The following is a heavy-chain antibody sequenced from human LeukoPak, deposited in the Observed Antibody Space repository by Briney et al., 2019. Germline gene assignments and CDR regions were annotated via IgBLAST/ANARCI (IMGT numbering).Heavy chain of an antibody. V-gene: IGHV3-15*04. CDR3: TTNGSGRKFDY. Sequence: GGSHRLSCAASGFSFSDAWMSWVRQIPGKGLEWVGRIESKTDGGTTDYAAPVKGRFTISRDDSTNTLYLQMNSLKSEDTAVYYCTTNGSGRKFDYWGQGILVTVSS. J-gene: IGHJ4*02. D-gene: IGHD3-10*01. CDR1: GFSFSDAW. CDR2: IESKTDGGTT.